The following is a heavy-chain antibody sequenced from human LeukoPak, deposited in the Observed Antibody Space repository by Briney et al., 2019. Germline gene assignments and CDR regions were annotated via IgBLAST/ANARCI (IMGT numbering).Heavy chain of an antibody. J-gene: IGHJ4*02. CDR3: ARGLVGATPFDY. Sequence: GGSLRLSCAASGFTFSSYGMHWVRQAPGKGLEWVAVIWYDGSNKYYADSVKGRFTISRDNSKNTLYLQMNSLRAEDTAVYYCARGLVGATPFDYWGQGTLVTVSS. CDR1: GFTFSSYG. CDR2: IWYDGSNK. D-gene: IGHD1-26*01. V-gene: IGHV3-33*01.